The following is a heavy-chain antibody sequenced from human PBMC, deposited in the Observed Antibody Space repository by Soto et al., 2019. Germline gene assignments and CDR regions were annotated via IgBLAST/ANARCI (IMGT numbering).Heavy chain of an antibody. CDR2: ISAYNGNT. CDR1: GYTFTSYG. V-gene: IGHV1-18*01. CDR3: AGVGSSGWYPLDY. J-gene: IGHJ4*02. Sequence: QVQLVQSGAEVKKPGASVPVSCKASGYTFTSYGISWVRQAPGQGLEWMGWISAYNGNTHEAQTLQGRVTLTTDTSTRTADREQRSLTADDTAVYYTAGVGSSGWYPLDYWGQGPKDTVSS. D-gene: IGHD6-19*01.